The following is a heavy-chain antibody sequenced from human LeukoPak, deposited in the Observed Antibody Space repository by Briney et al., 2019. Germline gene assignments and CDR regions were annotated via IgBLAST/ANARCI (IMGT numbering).Heavy chain of an antibody. J-gene: IGHJ3*02. CDR1: GYTFTSYY. CDR2: INPSGGST. D-gene: IGHD4-17*01. CDR3: AIRPGGLRADAFDI. V-gene: IGHV1-46*01. Sequence: EASVTVSCTASGYTFTSYYMHWVRQAPGQGLEWMGIINPSGGSTSYAQKFQGRVTMTRDMSTSTVYMELSSLRSEDTAVYYCAIRPGGLRADAFDIWGQGTMVTVSS.